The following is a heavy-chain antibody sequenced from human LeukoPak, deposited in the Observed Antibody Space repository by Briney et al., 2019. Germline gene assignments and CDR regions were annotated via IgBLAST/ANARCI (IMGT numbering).Heavy chain of an antibody. Sequence: PSETLSLTCTVSGDSISGYYWSWLRQPAGEGLEWIGRLYTSGDTNYNPSLKSRITMSFDTSRNQFSLKLSSVTAADTAVYYCARSPSGRWGQGTQVTVSS. CDR2: LYTSGDT. J-gene: IGHJ4*02. V-gene: IGHV4-4*07. D-gene: IGHD3-10*01. CDR1: GDSISGYY. CDR3: ARSPSGR.